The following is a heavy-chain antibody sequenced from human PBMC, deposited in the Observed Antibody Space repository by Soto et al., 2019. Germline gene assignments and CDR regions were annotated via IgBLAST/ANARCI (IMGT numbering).Heavy chain of an antibody. Sequence: SVKVSCKPSGGTFSSYAISWVRQAPGQGLEWMGGIIPIFGTANYAQKFQGRVTITADESTSTAYMELSSLRSEDTAVYYCARVIVVVPAAIISPYSPLDVWGQGTTVTVSS. CDR2: IIPIFGTA. V-gene: IGHV1-69*13. D-gene: IGHD2-2*02. CDR1: GGTFSSYA. CDR3: ARVIVVVPAAIISPYSPLDV. J-gene: IGHJ6*02.